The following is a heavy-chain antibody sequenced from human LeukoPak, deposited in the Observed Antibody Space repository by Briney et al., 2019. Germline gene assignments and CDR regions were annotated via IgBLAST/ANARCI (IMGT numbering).Heavy chain of an antibody. Sequence: PSETLSLTCAVYGGSFSGYYWSWIRQPPGKGLEWIGEINHSGSTNYNPSLKSRVTISVDTSKNQFSLKLSSVTAADTAVYYCARTTYYYDSSGYYYYYWGQGTLVTVSS. V-gene: IGHV4-34*01. D-gene: IGHD3-22*01. J-gene: IGHJ4*02. CDR1: GGSFSGYY. CDR3: ARTTYYYDSSGYYYYY. CDR2: INHSGST.